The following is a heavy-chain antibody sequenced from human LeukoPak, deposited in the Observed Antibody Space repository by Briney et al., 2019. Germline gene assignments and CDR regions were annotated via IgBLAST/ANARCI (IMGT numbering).Heavy chain of an antibody. D-gene: IGHD1-26*01. Sequence: PSETLSLTCAVYGGSFSGYYRSWIRQPPGKGLEWIGEINHSGSTNYNPSLKSRVTISVDTSKNQFSLKLSSVTAADTAVYYCADGSGSYHYWGQGTLVTVSS. J-gene: IGHJ4*02. CDR2: INHSGST. CDR1: GGSFSGYY. CDR3: ADGSGSYHY. V-gene: IGHV4-34*01.